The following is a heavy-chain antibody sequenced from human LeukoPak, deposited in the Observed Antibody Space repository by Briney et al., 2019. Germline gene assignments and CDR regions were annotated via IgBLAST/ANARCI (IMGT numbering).Heavy chain of an antibody. CDR1: GGTFSSYA. V-gene: IGHV1-69*01. D-gene: IGHD3-10*01. Sequence: SSVKVSCKASGGTFSSYAISWVRQAPGQGLEWMGGIIPIFGTANYAQKFQGRVTITADESTSTAYMELSSLRSEDTAVYYCARRWNYYGPGSYYNDVRFDYWGQGTLVTVSS. CDR2: IIPIFGTA. CDR3: ARRWNYYGPGSYYNDVRFDY. J-gene: IGHJ4*02.